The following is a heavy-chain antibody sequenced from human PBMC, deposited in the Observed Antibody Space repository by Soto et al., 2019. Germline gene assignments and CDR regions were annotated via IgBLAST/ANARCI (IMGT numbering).Heavy chain of an antibody. J-gene: IGHJ4*02. V-gene: IGHV1-8*01. CDR3: AKVSRKGSAIDFDY. Sequence: QVQLVQSGAELKKPGASVKVSCKASGYTFSNYVINWVRKATGQGPEWIGWVNPNNGDTGYAQKFQGRVTLTTDISTTAAYMELTSLRSEDTAIYYCAKVSRKGSAIDFDYWGQGTLITVSS. CDR1: GYTFSNYV. CDR2: VNPNNGDT. D-gene: IGHD3-10*01.